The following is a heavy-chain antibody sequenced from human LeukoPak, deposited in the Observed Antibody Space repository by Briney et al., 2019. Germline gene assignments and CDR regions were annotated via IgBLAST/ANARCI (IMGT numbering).Heavy chain of an antibody. V-gene: IGHV4-4*09. CDR3: AGRGHRYSRD. D-gene: IGHD2-15*01. CDR2: ISDSGIT. J-gene: IGHJ1*01. Sequence: KPSETLSLSCTVSGDSVSSGYWTWIRQSPGKGLEWIGYISDSGITDYNPSLKSRLTISVDTSNNKFSLNLHSVTAADTAVCYCAGRGHRYSRDWGQGILVTVSS. CDR1: GDSVSSGY.